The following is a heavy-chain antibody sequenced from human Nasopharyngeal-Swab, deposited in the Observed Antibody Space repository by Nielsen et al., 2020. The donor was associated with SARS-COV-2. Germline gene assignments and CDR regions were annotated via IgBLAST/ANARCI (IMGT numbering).Heavy chain of an antibody. J-gene: IGHJ1*01. CDR3: ARDGELSYPFWGYFQH. Sequence: IRQPPGKGLEWIGYIYYSGSTNYNPSLKSRVTISVDTSKNQFSLKLSSVTAADTAVYYCARDGELSYPFWGYFQHWGQGTLVTVSS. V-gene: IGHV4-59*01. D-gene: IGHD3-10*01. CDR2: IYYSGST.